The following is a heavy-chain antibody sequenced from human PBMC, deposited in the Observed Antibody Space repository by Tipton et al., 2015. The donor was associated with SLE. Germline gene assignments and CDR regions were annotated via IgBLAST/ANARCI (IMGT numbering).Heavy chain of an antibody. D-gene: IGHD3-22*01. V-gene: IGHV4-30-4*01. J-gene: IGHJ1*01. CDR3: ARGGYDTNNFHYAEFFQY. CDR1: GRSFSGYF. Sequence: TLSLTCAVSGRSFSGYFWSWLRQPPGKGLEWIGYIYSSGNTYHNSSLKSRATISVDTSKNQFSVNLGSVTAADTAVYYCARGGYDTNNFHYAEFFQYWGQGALVTVSS. CDR2: IYSSGNT.